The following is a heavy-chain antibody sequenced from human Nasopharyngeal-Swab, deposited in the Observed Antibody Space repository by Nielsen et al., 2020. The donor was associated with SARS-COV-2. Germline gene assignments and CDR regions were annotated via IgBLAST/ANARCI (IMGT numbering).Heavy chain of an antibody. D-gene: IGHD7-27*01. V-gene: IGHV1-3*01. J-gene: IGHJ4*02. CDR1: GNTFTTNV. CDR2: IHAGNGNT. Sequence: ASMKVSCKASGNTFTTNVMHWVRQAPGQRLEWVGWIHAGNGNTQYSRKFQDRVTITRDTSASTVYMELSSLRSEDSAVYYCASPLGPWGQGTLVTVSS. CDR3: ASPLGP.